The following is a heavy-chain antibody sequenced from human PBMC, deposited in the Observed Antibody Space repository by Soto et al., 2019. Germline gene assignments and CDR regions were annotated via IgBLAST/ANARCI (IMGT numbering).Heavy chain of an antibody. D-gene: IGHD2-21*02. CDR3: GRILPPATFDY. V-gene: IGHV1-46*03. CDR1: GYTFTSYY. J-gene: IGHJ4*02. CDR2: INASGGRT. Sequence: QVQLVQSGAEVKKPGASVKVSCKASGYTFTSYYVHWIRQAPGQGLEWMGIINASGGRTTYAPKFQDRVTMTRDTSTSTVYMQLSSLTSEDTATYFCGRILPPATFDYWGQGTLVTVSS.